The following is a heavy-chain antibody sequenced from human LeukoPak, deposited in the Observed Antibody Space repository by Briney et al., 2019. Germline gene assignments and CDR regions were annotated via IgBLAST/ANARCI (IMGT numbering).Heavy chain of an antibody. J-gene: IGHJ4*02. V-gene: IGHV3-30*02. CDR3: ARGGPRGSSSVGVFDY. Sequence: GGSLRLSCAASGFTFNSYGMHWVRQAPGKGLEWVAFIRFDGSYKDYADSVKGRFTISRDNAKNTLYLQMNSLRAEDTAVYYCARGGPRGSSSVGVFDYWGQGTLVTVSS. D-gene: IGHD6-6*01. CDR2: IRFDGSYK. CDR1: GFTFNSYG.